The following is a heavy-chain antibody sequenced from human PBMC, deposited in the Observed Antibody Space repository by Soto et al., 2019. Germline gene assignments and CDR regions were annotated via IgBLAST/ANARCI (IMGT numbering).Heavy chain of an antibody. Sequence: QVQLVQSGAEVKKPGASVLVSCKTSGYSFTAYYMHWVRQAPGQGLEWMGDINTSGDYTRYAENFQGRVTMTRDTSTGTVYMVLSSLRSEDTAVHYCVTNSIAPFTGLGYWGQGTLVTVSS. V-gene: IGHV1-46*01. D-gene: IGHD6-13*01. CDR2: INTSGDYT. J-gene: IGHJ4*02. CDR1: GYSFTAYY. CDR3: VTNSIAPFTGLGY.